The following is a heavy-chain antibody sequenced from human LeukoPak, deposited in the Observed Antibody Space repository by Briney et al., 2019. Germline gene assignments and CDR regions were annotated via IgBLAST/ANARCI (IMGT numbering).Heavy chain of an antibody. CDR3: ARDDCSSTSCYGDMVDY. J-gene: IGHJ4*02. CDR1: GFTFTSSA. V-gene: IGHV1-58*02. Sequence: GTSVKVSCKASGFTFTSSAMQWVRQARGQRLEWIGWIVVGSGNTNYAQKFQERVTITRDMSTSTAYMELSSLRSEDTAVYYCARDDCSSTSCYGDMVDYWGQGALVTVSS. CDR2: IVVGSGNT. D-gene: IGHD2-2*01.